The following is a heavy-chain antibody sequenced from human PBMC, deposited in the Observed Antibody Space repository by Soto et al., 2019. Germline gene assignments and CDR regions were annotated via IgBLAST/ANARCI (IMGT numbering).Heavy chain of an antibody. Sequence: QVQLVESGGVVVQPGRSRRPSCAASGFTFSSYGMHWVRQAPGKGLEWVAVIWYDGSNKYYADSVKGRFTISRDNSKNTLYLQMNSLRAEDTAVYYCAREGRYYYGSGSWDYWGQGTLVTVSS. V-gene: IGHV3-33*01. D-gene: IGHD3-10*01. CDR3: AREGRYYYGSGSWDY. CDR2: IWYDGSNK. CDR1: GFTFSSYG. J-gene: IGHJ4*02.